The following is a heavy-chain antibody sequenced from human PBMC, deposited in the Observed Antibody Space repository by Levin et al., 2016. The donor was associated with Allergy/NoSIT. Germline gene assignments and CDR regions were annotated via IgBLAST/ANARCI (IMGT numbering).Heavy chain of an antibody. D-gene: IGHD3-22*01. CDR2: IDRTGKV. V-gene: IGHV3-66*01. CDR3: VRDKGYYFYDPDTDHYVDC. J-gene: IGHJ4*02. Sequence: WIRQPPGKGLEWVSLIDRTGKVYYADSVKDRFTISRDNAKNTVHLQVNTLRVEDTAVYYCVRDKGYYFYDPDTDHYVDCWGQGNLVTVSS.